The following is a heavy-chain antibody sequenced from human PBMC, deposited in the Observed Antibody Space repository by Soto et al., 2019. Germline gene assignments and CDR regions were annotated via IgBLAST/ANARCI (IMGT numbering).Heavy chain of an antibody. Sequence: WETLSLTCTVSGGSISSYYWSWIRQPAGKGLEWIGRIYTSGSTNYNPSLKSRVTMSVDTSKNQFSLKLSSVTAAVTAVYYCARACSSNSCYDVFDYWGQGTLVTVSS. J-gene: IGHJ4*02. D-gene: IGHD2-2*01. CDR2: IYTSGST. V-gene: IGHV4-4*07. CDR3: ARACSSNSCYDVFDY. CDR1: GGSISSYY.